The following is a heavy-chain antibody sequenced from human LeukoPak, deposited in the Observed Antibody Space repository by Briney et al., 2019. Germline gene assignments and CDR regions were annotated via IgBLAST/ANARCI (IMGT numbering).Heavy chain of an antibody. CDR2: IIPIFGTA. CDR1: GGTFSSYA. CDR3: ARDRESYGSGSPPDDPYYYYYMDV. J-gene: IGHJ6*03. Sequence: VASVKVSCKASGGTFSSYAISWVRQAPGQGLEWMGGIIPIFGTANYAQKFQGRVTITTDESTSTAYMELSSLRSEDTAVYYCARDRESYGSGSPPDDPYYYYYMDVRGKGTTVTVSS. V-gene: IGHV1-69*05. D-gene: IGHD3-10*01.